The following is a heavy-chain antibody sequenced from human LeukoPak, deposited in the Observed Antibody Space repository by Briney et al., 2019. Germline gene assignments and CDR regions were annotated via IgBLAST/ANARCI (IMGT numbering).Heavy chain of an antibody. CDR2: IKQDGREK. CDR1: RFTFSNYW. J-gene: IGHJ3*02. V-gene: IGHV3-7*05. Sequence: PGGSLRLSCAASRFTFSNYWMSWVRQAPGKGLEWVANIKQDGREKYYVDSVKGRFTISRDNAKNSLYLQMNSLRAEDTAVYYCARDHLRVGATGASDTWGQGTMVTVSS. CDR3: ARDHLRVGATGASDT. D-gene: IGHD1-26*01.